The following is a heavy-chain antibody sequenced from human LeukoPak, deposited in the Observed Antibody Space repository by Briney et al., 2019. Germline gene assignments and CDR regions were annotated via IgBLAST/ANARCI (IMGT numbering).Heavy chain of an antibody. J-gene: IGHJ1*01. D-gene: IGHD1-1*01. Sequence: GGPLRLSCTASGFSFSTYAMTWVRQAPGKGLEWISSMSSGSRCIYYADSVRGRFTISRDNAKNSLDLQINSLRVEDTAFYYCATNPSGRTYLQDWGQGTLVTVSS. CDR3: ATNPSGRTYLQD. V-gene: IGHV3-21*04. CDR1: GFSFSTYA. CDR2: MSSGSRCI.